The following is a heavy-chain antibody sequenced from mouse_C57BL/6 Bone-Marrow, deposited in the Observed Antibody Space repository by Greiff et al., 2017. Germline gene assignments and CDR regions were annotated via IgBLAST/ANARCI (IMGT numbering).Heavy chain of an antibody. CDR3: ATGLNLYFDV. D-gene: IGHD4-1*01. V-gene: IGHV1-15*01. CDR1: GYTFTDYE. J-gene: IGHJ1*03. CDR2: IDPETGGT. Sequence: VQLQQSGAELVRPGASVTLSCKASGYTFTDYEMPWVKQTPVHGLEWIGAIDPETGGTAYNQKFKGKAILTADKSSSTAYMELRSLTSEDSAVYYCATGLNLYFDVWGTGTTVTVSS.